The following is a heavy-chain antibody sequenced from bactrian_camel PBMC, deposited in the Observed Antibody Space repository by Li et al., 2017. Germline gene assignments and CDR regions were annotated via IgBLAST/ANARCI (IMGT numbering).Heavy chain of an antibody. D-gene: IGHD1*01. V-gene: IGHV3S40*01. CDR3: AAEVPPHAQRSDNLEAAAMAPLCPTLGY. CDR2: INDTGLAT. J-gene: IGHJ4*01. CDR1: GFPFSSTD. Sequence: VQLVESGGGSVQAGGSLRLSCATSGFPFSSTDMSWIRVTPEKGREWISTINDTGLATYYADSVKGRFAISRDNAKSTLYLQMNSLKPEDTAMYYCAAEVPPHAQRSDNLEAAAMAPLCPTLGYWGQGTQVTVS.